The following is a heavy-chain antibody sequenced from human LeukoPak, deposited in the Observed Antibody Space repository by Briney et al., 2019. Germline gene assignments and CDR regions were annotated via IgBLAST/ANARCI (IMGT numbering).Heavy chain of an antibody. V-gene: IGHV1-69*13. CDR1: GGTFSSYA. J-gene: IGHJ4*02. D-gene: IGHD1-7*01. Sequence: ASVKVSCKASGGTFSSYAISWVRQAPGQGLEWMGGIIPIFGTANYAQKFQGRVTITADESTSTAYMELSSLRSEDTAVYYCATRSTGTTDYFDYWGQGTLVTVSS. CDR3: ATRSTGTTDYFDY. CDR2: IIPIFGTA.